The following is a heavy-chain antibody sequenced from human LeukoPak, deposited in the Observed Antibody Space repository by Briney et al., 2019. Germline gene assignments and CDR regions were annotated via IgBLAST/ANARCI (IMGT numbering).Heavy chain of an antibody. CDR1: GFTFSGFW. CDR3: ARSSYSNSSSV. CDR2: INSDGSEG. D-gene: IGHD6-6*01. J-gene: IGHJ3*01. Sequence: GGSLRLSCAVSGFTFSGFWMSWSRQAPGKGLEWVASINSDGSEGYYADVVKGRFTISRDNAKNSLYLQINSLRAEDTAVYYCARSSYSNSSSVWGQGTMVTVSS. V-gene: IGHV3-7*03.